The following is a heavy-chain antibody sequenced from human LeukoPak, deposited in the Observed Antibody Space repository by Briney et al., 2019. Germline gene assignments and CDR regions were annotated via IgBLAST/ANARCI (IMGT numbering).Heavy chain of an antibody. J-gene: IGHJ4*02. V-gene: IGHV4-34*01. D-gene: IGHD1-14*01. CDR2: INHSGGT. Sequence: SETLSLTCAVYGGSFSGYYWSWIRQPPGTGLEWIGEINHSGGTNYNPSLKSPVTISVDPSKHQYSLKLHSVTAADTAVYYRARHRRLHRVFDYWGQGTLVTVSS. CDR3: ARHRRLHRVFDY. CDR1: GGSFSGYY.